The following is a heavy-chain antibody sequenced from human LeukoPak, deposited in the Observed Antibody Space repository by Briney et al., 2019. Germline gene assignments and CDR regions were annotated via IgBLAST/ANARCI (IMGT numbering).Heavy chain of an antibody. Sequence: SETLSLTCAVYGGSFSGYYWSWIRQPPGKGLEWIGEINHSGSTNYNPSLKSRVTISVDTSKNQFSLNLSSVTAADTAVYYCATQILLCHYYWGQGTLVTVSS. CDR1: GGSFSGYY. CDR3: ATQILLCHYY. CDR2: INHSGST. V-gene: IGHV4-34*01. J-gene: IGHJ4*02. D-gene: IGHD2/OR15-2a*01.